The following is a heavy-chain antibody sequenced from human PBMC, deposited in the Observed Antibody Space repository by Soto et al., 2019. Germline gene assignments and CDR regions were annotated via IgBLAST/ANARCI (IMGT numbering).Heavy chain of an antibody. CDR3: ARHRYAGYSYGLSWFDP. CDR2: IMYTMTT. V-gene: IGHV4-39*01. Sequence: PSETLCFPCVVSGGSVTHTTYFWDGLRQPPGKGPEWTATIMYTMTTYTNPSLKSRLTMSIDTSKNQFSLKLSSVTAADTAVYYCARHRYAGYSYGLSWFDPWGQGALVTVSS. CDR1: GGSVTHTTYF. D-gene: IGHD5-18*01. J-gene: IGHJ5*02.